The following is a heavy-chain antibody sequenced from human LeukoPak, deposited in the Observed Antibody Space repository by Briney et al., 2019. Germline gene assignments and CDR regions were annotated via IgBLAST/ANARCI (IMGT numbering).Heavy chain of an antibody. J-gene: IGHJ4*02. D-gene: IGHD2-15*01. CDR2: MNPNSGNT. Sequence: GASVKVSCKASGYTFTSYGISWVRQAPGQGLEWMGWMNPNSGNTGYAQKFQGRVTITRNTSISTAYMELSSPRSEDTAVYYCARGYCSGGSCYSVDYWGQGTLVTVSS. V-gene: IGHV1-8*03. CDR3: ARGYCSGGSCYSVDY. CDR1: GYTFTSYG.